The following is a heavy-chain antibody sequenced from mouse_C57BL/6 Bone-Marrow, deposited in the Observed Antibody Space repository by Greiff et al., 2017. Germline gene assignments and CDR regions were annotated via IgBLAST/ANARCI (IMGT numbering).Heavy chain of an antibody. CDR2: ISDGGGYP. CDR3: ARIYYYGLFDY. J-gene: IGHJ2*01. D-gene: IGHD1-1*01. V-gene: IGHV5-4*01. Sequence: VQLKESGGGLVKPGGSLKLSCAASGFTFSSYAMYWVRQTPEKRLEWVATISDGGGYPYYPDNVKGRFTISRDNAKNNLYLQMSHLKSEDTAMYYCARIYYYGLFDYWGQGTTLTVSS. CDR1: GFTFSSYA.